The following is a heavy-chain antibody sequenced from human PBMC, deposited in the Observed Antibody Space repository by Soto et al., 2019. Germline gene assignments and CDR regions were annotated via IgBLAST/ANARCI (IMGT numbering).Heavy chain of an antibody. CDR3: ARETPTLGYCSSTSCQGFYYYDLDV. D-gene: IGHD2-2*01. CDR2: IDPSDSYT. Sequence: GESLKISCKGSGYSFTSYWISWVRQMPGKGLEWMGRIDPSDSYTNYSPSFQGHVTISADKSISTAYLQWSSLKASDTAMYYCARETPTLGYCSSTSCQGFYYYDLDVWGQGTTVTVSS. CDR1: GYSFTSYW. J-gene: IGHJ6*02. V-gene: IGHV5-10-1*01.